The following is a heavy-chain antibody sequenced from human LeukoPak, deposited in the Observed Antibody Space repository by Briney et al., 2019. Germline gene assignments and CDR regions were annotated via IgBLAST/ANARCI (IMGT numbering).Heavy chain of an antibody. CDR1: GFTFSSYS. CDR3: ARVGSSWYPIPY. Sequence: GGSLRLSCAASGFTFSSYSMNWVRQAPGKGLEWVSSISSSSSYIYYADSVKGRFTISRDNAKNSLYLQMNSLSAEDTAVYYCARVGSSWYPIPYWGQGTLVTVSS. CDR2: ISSSSSYI. V-gene: IGHV3-21*01. D-gene: IGHD6-13*01. J-gene: IGHJ4*02.